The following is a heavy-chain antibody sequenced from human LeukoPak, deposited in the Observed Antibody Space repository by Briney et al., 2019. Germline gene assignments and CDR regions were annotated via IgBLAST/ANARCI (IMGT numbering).Heavy chain of an antibody. CDR1: GYSFTSYW. CDR2: IYPGDSDT. CDR3: ARLAAYDYVWGSYPSHFDY. D-gene: IGHD3-16*02. Sequence: GESLQISCKGSGYSFTSYWIGWVRQMPGKGLEWMGIIYPGDSDTRYSPSFQGQVTISADKSISTAYLQWSSLKASDTAMYYCARLAAYDYVWGSYPSHFDYWGQGTLVTVSS. J-gene: IGHJ4*02. V-gene: IGHV5-51*01.